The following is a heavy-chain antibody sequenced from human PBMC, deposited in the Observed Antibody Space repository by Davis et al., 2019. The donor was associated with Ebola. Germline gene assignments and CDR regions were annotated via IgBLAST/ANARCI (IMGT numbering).Heavy chain of an antibody. J-gene: IGHJ4*02. V-gene: IGHV1-18*04. CDR2: ISAYNGNT. D-gene: IGHD3-10*01. Sequence: AASVKVSCKASGYTFTSYGISWVRRAPGQGLEWMGWISAYNGNTNYAQKLQGRVTMTTDTSTSTAYMELRSLRSDDTAVYYCARGITMVRGQDYFDYWGQGTLVTVSS. CDR1: GYTFTSYG. CDR3: ARGITMVRGQDYFDY.